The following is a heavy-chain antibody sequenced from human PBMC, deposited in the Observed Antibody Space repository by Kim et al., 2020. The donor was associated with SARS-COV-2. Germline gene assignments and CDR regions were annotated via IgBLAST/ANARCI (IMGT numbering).Heavy chain of an antibody. CDR3: AKIEHPRVYDSSGYVSYYYYGMDV. CDR1: GFTFSSYG. Sequence: GGSLTLSCAASGFTFSSYGMHWVRQAPGKGLEWVAVISYDGSNKYYADSVKGRFTISRDNSKNTLYLQMNSLRAEDTAVYYCAKIEHPRVYDSSGYVSYYYYGMDVWGQGTTVTVSS. V-gene: IGHV3-30*18. CDR2: ISYDGSNK. J-gene: IGHJ6*02. D-gene: IGHD3-22*01.